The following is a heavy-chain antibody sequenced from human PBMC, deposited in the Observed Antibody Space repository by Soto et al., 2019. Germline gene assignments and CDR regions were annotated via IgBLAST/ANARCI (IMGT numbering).Heavy chain of an antibody. V-gene: IGHV5-51*01. CDR3: ARHVKRVLRFLEWDINIRNYYYYMDV. D-gene: IGHD3-3*01. Sequence: GESLKISCKGSGYRFTSYWIGWVRQMPGKGLEWMGIIYPGDSDTRYSPSFQGQVTISAGKSISTAYLQWSSLKASDTAMYYCARHVKRVLRFLEWDINIRNYYYYMDVWGKGATVPVS. CDR1: GYRFTSYW. CDR2: IYPGDSDT. J-gene: IGHJ6*03.